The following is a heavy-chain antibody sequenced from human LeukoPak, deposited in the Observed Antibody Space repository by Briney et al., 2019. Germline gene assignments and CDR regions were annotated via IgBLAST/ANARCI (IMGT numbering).Heavy chain of an antibody. Sequence: PGGSLRLSCAASGFTFDDYAMHWVREAPGKGLEWVSGISWNSGSIGYADSVKGRFTISRDNAKNSLYLQMNSLRAEDTAVYYCARVNHEGPYGSFDYWGQGTLVTVSS. D-gene: IGHD3-10*01. CDR3: ARVNHEGPYGSFDY. J-gene: IGHJ4*02. CDR2: ISWNSGSI. CDR1: GFTFDDYA. V-gene: IGHV3-9*01.